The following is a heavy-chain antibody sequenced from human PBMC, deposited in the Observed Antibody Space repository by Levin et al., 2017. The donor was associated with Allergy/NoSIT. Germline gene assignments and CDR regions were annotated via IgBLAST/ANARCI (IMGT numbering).Heavy chain of an antibody. CDR3: ARTVRAAAGTAFDY. Sequence: PGESLKISCKASGYTFTSYYMHWVRQAPGQGLEWMGIINPSGGSTSYAQKFQGRVTMTRDTSTSTVYMELSSLRSEDTAVYYCARTVRAAAGTAFDYWGQGTLVTVSS. CDR2: INPSGGST. D-gene: IGHD6-13*01. J-gene: IGHJ4*02. CDR1: GYTFTSYY. V-gene: IGHV1-46*01.